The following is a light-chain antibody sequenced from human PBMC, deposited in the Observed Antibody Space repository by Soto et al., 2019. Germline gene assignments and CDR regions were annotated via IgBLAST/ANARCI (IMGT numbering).Light chain of an antibody. CDR3: QHRSIWPA. V-gene: IGKV3-15*01. J-gene: IGKJ5*01. Sequence: VMTQSPATLSVSPGEGVTLSCRAGQSVSTNLAWYQQKPGQAPRLLIYGASTRATGIPARFSGSGSGTDFTLTISSLEPEDFAVYYCQHRSIWPAFGQGTRLEIK. CDR2: GAS. CDR1: QSVSTN.